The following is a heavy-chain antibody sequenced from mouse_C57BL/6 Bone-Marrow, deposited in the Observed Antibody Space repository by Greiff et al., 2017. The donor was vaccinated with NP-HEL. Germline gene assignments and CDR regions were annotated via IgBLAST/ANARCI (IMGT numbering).Heavy chain of an antibody. CDR3: TGNSSGYPFAY. D-gene: IGHD3-2*02. CDR2: IRNKANNHAT. CDR1: GFTFSDAW. J-gene: IGHJ3*01. Sequence: EVQLQQSGGGLVQPGGSMKLSCAASGFTFSDAWMDWVRQSPEKGLEWVAEIRNKANNHATYYAESVKGRFTISSDDSKSSVYLQMNSVRAEDTGIYYCTGNSSGYPFAYWGQGTLVTVSA. V-gene: IGHV6-6*01.